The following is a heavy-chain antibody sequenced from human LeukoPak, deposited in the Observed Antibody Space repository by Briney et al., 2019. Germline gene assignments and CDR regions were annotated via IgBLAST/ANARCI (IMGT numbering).Heavy chain of an antibody. D-gene: IGHD3-22*01. Sequence: GGSLRLSCAASGFTFSSYAMNWVRQAPGKGLEWVSAISSRGDSTYYADSVKGRLTISRENSKNTLYLQMDSLRAEDTAVYYCAKDYHDPNGIPTYWGQGTLVTVSS. CDR2: ISSRGDST. CDR1: GFTFSSYA. CDR3: AKDYHDPNGIPTY. V-gene: IGHV3-23*01. J-gene: IGHJ4*02.